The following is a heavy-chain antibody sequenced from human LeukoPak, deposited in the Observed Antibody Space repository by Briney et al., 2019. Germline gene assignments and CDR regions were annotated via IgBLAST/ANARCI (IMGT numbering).Heavy chain of an antibody. CDR1: GFTFSSYA. Sequence: GGSLRLSCAASGFTFSSYAMSWVRQAPGKGLERVSAISGSGGSTYYADSVKGRFTISRDNSKNTLYLQMNSLRAEDTAVYYCAKVASDFWSGYHYFDYWGQGTLVTVSS. J-gene: IGHJ4*02. V-gene: IGHV3-23*01. CDR2: ISGSGGST. D-gene: IGHD3-3*01. CDR3: AKVASDFWSGYHYFDY.